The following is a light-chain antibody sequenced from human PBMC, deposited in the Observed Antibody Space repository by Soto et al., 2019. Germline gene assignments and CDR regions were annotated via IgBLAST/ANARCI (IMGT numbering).Light chain of an antibody. Sequence: QSALTQPASVSGSPGQSITISCTGTSRDIGGYNYVSWYQQHPGKAPKLMIYEVSNRPSGVSNRFSGSKSGNTASLTISGLQAEDEADYSGSSFRSTTSLFGGGPQLT. V-gene: IGLV2-14*01. CDR1: SRDIGGYNY. CDR2: EVS. J-gene: IGLJ2*01. CDR3: SSFRSTTSL.